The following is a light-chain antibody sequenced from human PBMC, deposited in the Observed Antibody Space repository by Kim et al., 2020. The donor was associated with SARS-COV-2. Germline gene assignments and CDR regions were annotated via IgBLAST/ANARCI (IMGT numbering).Light chain of an antibody. Sequence: SLSPGERATLSCRASQSVYSYLAWYQQKPGQAPRLLIYDASNRATSIPARFSGSGSGTDFTLTISSLEPEDFAVYYCQQRSNWRWTFGQGTKLEI. CDR2: DAS. CDR1: QSVYSY. J-gene: IGKJ2*02. V-gene: IGKV3-11*01. CDR3: QQRSNWRWT.